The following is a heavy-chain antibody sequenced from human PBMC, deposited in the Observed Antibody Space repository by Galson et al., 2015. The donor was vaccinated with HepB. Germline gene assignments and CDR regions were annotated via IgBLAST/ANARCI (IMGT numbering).Heavy chain of an antibody. CDR2: ISYDGSHK. CDR3: ARDAHSNYDFWSGYYNQYYGMDV. Sequence: SLRLSCAASGFTFSNYGMHWVRQAPGKGLDWVAVISYDGSHKFFPESVKGRFTISRDNSKNTLYLQMNSLRPEDTAVYYCARDAHSNYDFWSGYYNQYYGMDVWGQGTTVTVSS. CDR1: GFTFSNYG. V-gene: IGHV3-30*03. D-gene: IGHD3-3*01. J-gene: IGHJ6*02.